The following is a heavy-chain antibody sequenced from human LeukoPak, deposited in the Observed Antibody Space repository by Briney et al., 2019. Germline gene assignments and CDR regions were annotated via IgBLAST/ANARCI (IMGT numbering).Heavy chain of an antibody. Sequence: GASVKVSCKASGYTFTSYGISWVRQAPGQGLEWMGWISAYNGNTNYAQKLQGRVTMTTDTSTSTAYIELRRLRSDDTAVYYCARDLRYSSGHFDYWGQGTLVTVSS. J-gene: IGHJ4*02. CDR2: ISAYNGNT. V-gene: IGHV1-18*01. D-gene: IGHD6-19*01. CDR1: GYTFTSYG. CDR3: ARDLRYSSGHFDY.